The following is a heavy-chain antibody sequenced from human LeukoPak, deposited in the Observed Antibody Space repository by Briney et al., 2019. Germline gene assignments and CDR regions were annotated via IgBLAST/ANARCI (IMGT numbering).Heavy chain of an antibody. D-gene: IGHD4/OR15-4a*01. CDR1: GGSFSGYY. J-gene: IGHJ4*02. CDR3: ARVRGQPANPLDY. V-gene: IGHV4-34*01. Sequence: PSETLSLTCAVYGGSFSGYYWSWIRQPPGKGLEWIGEINHSGSTNYNPSLKSRVTISVDTSKNQFSPKLSSVTAADTAVYYCARVRGQPANPLDYWGQGTLVTVSS. CDR2: INHSGST.